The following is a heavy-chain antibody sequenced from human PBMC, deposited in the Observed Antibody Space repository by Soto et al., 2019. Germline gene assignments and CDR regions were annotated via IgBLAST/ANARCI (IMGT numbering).Heavy chain of an antibody. CDR3: ATGWSSGPRQPYYYYYGMDV. CDR2: FDPEDGET. Sequence: ASVKVSCKVSGYTLTELSMHWVRQAPGKGLEWMGGFDPEDGETIYAQKFQGRVTMTEDTSTDTAYMELSSLRSEDTAVYYCATGWSSGPRQPYYYYYGMDVWGQGTTVTVSS. CDR1: GYTLTELS. D-gene: IGHD3-22*01. J-gene: IGHJ6*02. V-gene: IGHV1-24*01.